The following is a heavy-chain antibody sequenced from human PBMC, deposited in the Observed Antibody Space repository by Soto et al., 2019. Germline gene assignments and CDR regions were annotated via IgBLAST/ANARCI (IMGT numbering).Heavy chain of an antibody. Sequence: GGSLRLSCVASGFTFSGYAIHWVRQAPGKGLEWVAVISYDSAIKYYADSVEGRFTVSRDNSKNTLYLQMDSLRVEDTAVFYCTRSSYNLGDAFDVWGQGTMVTVS. D-gene: IGHD1-1*01. CDR3: TRSSYNLGDAFDV. CDR2: ISYDSAIK. J-gene: IGHJ3*01. CDR1: GFTFSGYA. V-gene: IGHV3-30-3*01.